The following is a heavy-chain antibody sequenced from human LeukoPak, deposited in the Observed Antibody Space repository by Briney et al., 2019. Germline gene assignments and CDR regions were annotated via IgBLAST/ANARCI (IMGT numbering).Heavy chain of an antibody. CDR2: INHSGST. CDR3: ARPRTRWLPFDY. V-gene: IGHV4-34*01. D-gene: IGHD3-22*01. CDR1: GGSFSGYY. J-gene: IGHJ4*02. Sequence: SETLSLTCAVYGGSFSGYYWSWIRQPPGKGLEWSGEINHSGSTNYNPSLKSRVTISVDTSKNQFSLKLSSVTAADTAVYYCARPRTRWLPFDYWGQGTLVTVSS.